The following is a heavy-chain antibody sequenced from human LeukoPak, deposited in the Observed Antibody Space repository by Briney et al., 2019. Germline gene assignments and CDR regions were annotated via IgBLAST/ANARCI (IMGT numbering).Heavy chain of an antibody. D-gene: IGHD6-13*01. CDR1: GGSFSGCY. CDR2: INHSGST. CDR3: ARVGGRRSSSYLASDY. J-gene: IGHJ4*02. Sequence: SETLSLTCAVYGGSFSGCYWSWIRQPPGKGLEWIGEINHSGSTNYNPSLKSRVTISVDTSKNQFSLKLSSVTAADTAVYYCARVGGRRSSSYLASDYWGQGTLVTVSS. V-gene: IGHV4-34*01.